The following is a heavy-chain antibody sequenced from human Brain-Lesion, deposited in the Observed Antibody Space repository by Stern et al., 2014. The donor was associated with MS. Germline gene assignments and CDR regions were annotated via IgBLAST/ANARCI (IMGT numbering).Heavy chain of an antibody. Sequence: QVQLVQSGAEVTKPGASVKVSCKASGYTFTGYYMHWVRQAPGHGLEWMGMINPNRGRTHYAQKFQGRVNMTRDTSSATAYMELSRLRSDDTAVYDCARGYYGSGRPQKGMDVWGQGTTVTVSS. V-gene: IGHV1-2*02. D-gene: IGHD3-10*01. CDR3: ARGYYGSGRPQKGMDV. J-gene: IGHJ6*02. CDR2: INPNRGRT. CDR1: GYTFTGYY.